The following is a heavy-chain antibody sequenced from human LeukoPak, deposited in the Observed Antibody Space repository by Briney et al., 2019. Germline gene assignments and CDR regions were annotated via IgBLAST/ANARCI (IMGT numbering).Heavy chain of an antibody. CDR1: GFTFSSYS. V-gene: IGHV3-48*01. Sequence: GGSLRLSCAASGFTFSSYSMNWVRQAPGKGLEWVSYISGSSSTIYYADSVKGRFTISRDNAKNSLYLQMNSLRAEDTAVYYCAREGVFSRAFDIWGQGTMVTVSS. J-gene: IGHJ3*02. CDR3: AREGVFSRAFDI. CDR2: ISGSSSTI.